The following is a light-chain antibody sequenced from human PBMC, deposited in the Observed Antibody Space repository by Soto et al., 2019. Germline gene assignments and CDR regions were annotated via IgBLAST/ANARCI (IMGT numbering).Light chain of an antibody. V-gene: IGLV2-14*01. J-gene: IGLJ3*02. CDR3: SSYTRSSTRV. CDR1: SSDVGGYNY. CDR2: EVS. Sequence: SALTQPASVSGSPGQSITISCTGTSSDVGGYNYVSWYQQHPGKAPKLIIYEVSNGPSGVSNRFSGSKSGNTASLTISGLQAEYEADYYCSSYTRSSTRVFGGGTKLTVL.